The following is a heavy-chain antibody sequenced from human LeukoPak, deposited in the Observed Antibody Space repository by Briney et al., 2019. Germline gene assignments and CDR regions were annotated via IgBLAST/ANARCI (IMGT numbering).Heavy chain of an antibody. CDR1: GFTFSSYG. J-gene: IGHJ3*02. Sequence: PGGSLRLSCAASGFTFSSYGMSWVRQAPGKGLEWVSYISSSGSTIYYADSVKGRFTISRDNAKNSLYLQMNSLRAEDTAVYYCARDRDPIVGPDAFDIWGQGTMVTVSS. CDR3: ARDRDPIVGPDAFDI. CDR2: ISSSGSTI. D-gene: IGHD3-22*01. V-gene: IGHV3-48*04.